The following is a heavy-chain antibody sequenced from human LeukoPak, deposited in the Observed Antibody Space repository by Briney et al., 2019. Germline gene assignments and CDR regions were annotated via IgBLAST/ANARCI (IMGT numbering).Heavy chain of an antibody. D-gene: IGHD6-25*01. CDR3: ARDRGVAAFDI. J-gene: IGHJ3*02. V-gene: IGHV3-7*05. Sequence: GGSLRLSCAAAGFTFSSNWMSWVRQAPGKGLQWVANIKQDGSEKYYVDSVKGRFTISRDNAKNSLYLQMNSLRAEDTAVYYCARDRGVAAFDIWGQGTMVTVSS. CDR1: GFTFSSNW. CDR2: IKQDGSEK.